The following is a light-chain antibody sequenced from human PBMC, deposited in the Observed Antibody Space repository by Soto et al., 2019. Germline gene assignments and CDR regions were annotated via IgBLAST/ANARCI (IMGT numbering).Light chain of an antibody. Sequence: QSVLTQPPSMSGAPGQRVTISCTGSSSNIGAGYDVHWYQQHPGTAPKLLIFDNNNRPSGVPDRFSGSKSDTSASLAITGLHDEDEADYYCQSFDTSLSGFVVFGGGTKVTVL. CDR2: DNN. J-gene: IGLJ2*01. CDR3: QSFDTSLSGFVV. V-gene: IGLV1-40*01. CDR1: SSNIGAGYD.